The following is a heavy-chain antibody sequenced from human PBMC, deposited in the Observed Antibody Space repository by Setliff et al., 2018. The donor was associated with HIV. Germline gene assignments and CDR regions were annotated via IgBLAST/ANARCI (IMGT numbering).Heavy chain of an antibody. CDR3: AKGYSGYDCTLDY. CDR2: IKTDGETI. V-gene: IGHV3-7*01. J-gene: IGHJ4*02. Sequence: GGSLRLSCVISGFTFSSVWMSWVRQAPGKGLKWVATIKTDGETIYYVDSVKGRFTMSRDNSKNTLYLQMNSLRAEDTAVYYCAKGYSGYDCTLDYWGQGTPVTVSS. CDR1: GFTFSSVW. D-gene: IGHD5-12*01.